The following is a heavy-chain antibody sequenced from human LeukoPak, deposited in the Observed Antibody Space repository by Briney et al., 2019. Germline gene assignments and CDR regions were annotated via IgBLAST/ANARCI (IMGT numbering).Heavy chain of an antibody. V-gene: IGHV3-30*02. CDR2: IRYDGSNK. Sequence: GGSLRLSCAASGFTFSEYYMSWIRQAPGKGLEWVAFIRYDGSNKYYADSVKGRFTISRDNSKNTLYLQMNSLRAEDTAVYYCAKDWGYSSWDWGQGTLVTVSS. CDR3: AKDWGYSSWD. D-gene: IGHD6-13*01. J-gene: IGHJ1*01. CDR1: GFTFSEYY.